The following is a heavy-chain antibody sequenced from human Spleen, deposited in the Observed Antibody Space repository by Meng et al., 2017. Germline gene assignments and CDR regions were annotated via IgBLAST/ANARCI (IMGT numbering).Heavy chain of an antibody. CDR1: GYTFTSYY. CDR2: INPSGGST. CDR3: AKDQDGIAAAGPVLNWFDP. V-gene: IGHV1-46*01. Sequence: ASVKVSCKASGYTFTSYYMHWVRQAPGQGLEWMGIINPSGGSTNYAQKFQGRVTMTRDTSTSTVYMELSSLRSEDTAVYYCAKDQDGIAAAGPVLNWFDPWGQGTLVTVSS. J-gene: IGHJ5*02. D-gene: IGHD6-13*01.